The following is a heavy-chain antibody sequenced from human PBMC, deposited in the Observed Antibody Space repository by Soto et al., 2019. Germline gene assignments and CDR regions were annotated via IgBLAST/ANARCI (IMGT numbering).Heavy chain of an antibody. CDR1: RWSFSVYY. J-gene: IGHJ4*02. D-gene: IGHD3-3*01. CDR3: ARGYDFWSGYYPRTFDY. V-gene: IGHV4-34*01. CDR2: INHSGST. Sequence: PETLSFTSAVYRWSFSVYYWSWIRQPPGKGLEWIREINHSGSTNYNPSPKSRVTISVDTSKNQFSLKLSSVTAADTAVYYCARGYDFWSGYYPRTFDYWGQGTLVTVSS.